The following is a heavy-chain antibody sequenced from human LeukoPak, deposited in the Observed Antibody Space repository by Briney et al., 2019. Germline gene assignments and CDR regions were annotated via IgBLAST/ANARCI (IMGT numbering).Heavy chain of an antibody. CDR3: ASSYYYDSSEPGY. Sequence: QPGGSLRLSCAASGFTFSSYAMHWVRQAPGKGLEWVAVISYDGSNKYYADSVKGRFTISRDNSKNTLYLQMNSLRAEDTAVYYCASSYYYDSSEPGYWGQGTLVTVSS. D-gene: IGHD3-22*01. V-gene: IGHV3-30-3*01. CDR1: GFTFSSYA. CDR2: ISYDGSNK. J-gene: IGHJ4*02.